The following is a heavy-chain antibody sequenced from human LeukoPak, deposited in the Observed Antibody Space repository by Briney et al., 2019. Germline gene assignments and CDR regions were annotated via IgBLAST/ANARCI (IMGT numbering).Heavy chain of an antibody. J-gene: IGHJ5*02. D-gene: IGHD4-23*01. CDR3: ARVVRQWFDP. CDR2: ISTYNGNT. CDR1: GYTFTSYG. V-gene: IGHV1-18*01. Sequence: GASVKVSCKTSGYTFTSYGISWVRQAPGQGLEWMGWISTYNGNTNYAQKLQGTVTMTTDTSTSTAYMELRSLRSDDTAVYYCARVVRQWFDPWGQGTLVTVSS.